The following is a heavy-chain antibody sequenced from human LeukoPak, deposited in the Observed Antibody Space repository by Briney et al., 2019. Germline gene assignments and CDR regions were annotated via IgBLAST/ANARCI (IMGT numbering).Heavy chain of an antibody. CDR1: GFTFSSYA. D-gene: IGHD3-16*01. CDR3: AKSRGGAGSSKDYNWFDP. CDR2: ISGRGATK. V-gene: IGHV3-23*01. J-gene: IGHJ5*02. Sequence: GGSLRLSCAASGFTFSSYAMSWVRQAPGKGLEWVSSISGRGATKFYADFVKGRFTISRDNSQNTLYLQMISLRAEDTAVYYCAKSRGGAGSSKDYNWFDPWGQGTLVTVSS.